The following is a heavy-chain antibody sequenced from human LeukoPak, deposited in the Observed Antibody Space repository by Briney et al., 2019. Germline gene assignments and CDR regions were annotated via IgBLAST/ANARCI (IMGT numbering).Heavy chain of an antibody. V-gene: IGHV4-34*01. Sequence: PSETLSLTCAVYGGSFSGYYWSWIRQPPGKGLEWIGEINHSGSTNYNPSLESRVTISVDTSKNQFSLKLSSVTAADTAVYYCASRLREITIFGVVMPFDYWGQGTLVTVSS. D-gene: IGHD3-3*01. CDR3: ASRLREITIFGVVMPFDY. CDR2: INHSGST. CDR1: GGSFSGYY. J-gene: IGHJ4*02.